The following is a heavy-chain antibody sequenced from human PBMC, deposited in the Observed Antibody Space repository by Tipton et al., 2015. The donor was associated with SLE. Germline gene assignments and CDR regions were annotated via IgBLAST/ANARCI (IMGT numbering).Heavy chain of an antibody. Sequence: SLRLSCAASGFSFSNYAMSWVRQAPGKGLEWVSVIYSGGSTYYADSVKGRFTISRDNSKNTLYLQMNSLRAEDTAVYYCARVSWGFWSGLDYWGQGTLVTVSS. CDR1: GFSFSNYA. D-gene: IGHD3-3*01. CDR2: IYSGGST. V-gene: IGHV3-53*01. J-gene: IGHJ4*02. CDR3: ARVSWGFWSGLDY.